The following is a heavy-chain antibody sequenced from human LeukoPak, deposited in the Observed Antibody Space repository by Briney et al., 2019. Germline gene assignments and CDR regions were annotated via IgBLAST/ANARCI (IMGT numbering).Heavy chain of an antibody. V-gene: IGHV3-30*02. Sequence: PGGCLRLSCAASGFTFISYGMHWVRQAPGKGLERVAFIRYDGSNKYYADSVKGRFTISRDNSKNTLYLQMNSLRAEDTAVYYCAKDDTLYYYDSSGYYYTGNVDYWGQGTLVTVSS. CDR3: AKDDTLYYYDSSGYYYTGNVDY. D-gene: IGHD3-22*01. CDR2: IRYDGSNK. J-gene: IGHJ4*02. CDR1: GFTFISYG.